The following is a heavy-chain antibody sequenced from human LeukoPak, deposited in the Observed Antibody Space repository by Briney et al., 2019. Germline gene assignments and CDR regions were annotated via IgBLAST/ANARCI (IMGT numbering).Heavy chain of an antibody. J-gene: IGHJ6*03. CDR2: INHSGST. CDR1: GGSFSGYY. V-gene: IGHV4-34*01. D-gene: IGHD1-14*01. Sequence: SETLSLTCAVYGGSFSGYYWSWIRQPPGKGLEWIGEINHSGSTNYNPSLKSRVTMSIDTSRNQFSLKLRSVTAADTAVYYCARRTYNRREVAVDHFYYMDVWDKGTTVTISS. CDR3: ARRTYNRREVAVDHFYYMDV.